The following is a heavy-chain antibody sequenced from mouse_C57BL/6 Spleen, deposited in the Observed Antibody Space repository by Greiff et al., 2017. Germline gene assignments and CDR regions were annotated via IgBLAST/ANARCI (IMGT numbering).Heavy chain of an antibody. CDR2: ISSGGSYT. CDR3: ARGVTGDY. Sequence: EVKVVESGGDLVKPGGSLKLSCAASGFTFSSYGMSWVRQTPDKRLEWVATISSGGSYTYYPDSVKGRFTISRDNAKNTLYLQMSSLKTEDTAMYYCARGVTGDYWGQGTTRTVSS. CDR1: GFTFSSYG. J-gene: IGHJ2*01. V-gene: IGHV5-6*01. D-gene: IGHD4-1*01.